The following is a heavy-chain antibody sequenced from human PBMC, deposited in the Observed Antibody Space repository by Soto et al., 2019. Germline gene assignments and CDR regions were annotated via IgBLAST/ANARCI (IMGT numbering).Heavy chain of an antibody. J-gene: IGHJ6*02. CDR3: ARPSDYYDSSGYLYYYYYGMDV. V-gene: IGHV5-51*01. CDR2: IYPGDSDT. Sequence: PGESLKISCKGSGYSFTSYWIGWVRQMPGKGLEWMGIIYPGDSDTRYSPSFQGQVTISADKSISTAYLQWSSLKASDTAMYYCARPSDYYDSSGYLYYYYYGMDVWGQGTTVTVSS. CDR1: GYSFTSYW. D-gene: IGHD3-22*01.